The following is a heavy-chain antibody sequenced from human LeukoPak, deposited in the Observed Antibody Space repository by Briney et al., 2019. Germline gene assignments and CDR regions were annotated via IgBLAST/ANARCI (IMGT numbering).Heavy chain of an antibody. J-gene: IGHJ4*02. V-gene: IGHV1-18*01. D-gene: IGHD1-26*01. CDR2: ISAYNGNT. CDR1: GYTFTSYG. CDR3: AREGGVGALDY. Sequence: ASVTVSCTASGYTFTSYGISWVRQAPGQGREWVGWISAYNGNTNYTQELQGRVTMTTDTSTSTAYMELRSLRSDDTAVYYCAREGGVGALDYWGQGTLVTVSS.